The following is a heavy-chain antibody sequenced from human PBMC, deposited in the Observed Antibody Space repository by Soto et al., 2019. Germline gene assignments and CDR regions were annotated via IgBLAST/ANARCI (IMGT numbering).Heavy chain of an antibody. CDR1: GFIFSNYG. CDR3: AKDDRSGTTSYFDY. D-gene: IGHD1-1*01. Sequence: QVQLVESGGGVVQPGGSLRLSCVSSGFIFSNYGMHWVRQAPGKGLEWVAVVSYDGSNKYYADSLKGRFTISRDNSKNTLYLQINSLRAEDTAVYYCAKDDRSGTTSYFDYWGQGTLVTVSS. J-gene: IGHJ4*02. CDR2: VSYDGSNK. V-gene: IGHV3-30*18.